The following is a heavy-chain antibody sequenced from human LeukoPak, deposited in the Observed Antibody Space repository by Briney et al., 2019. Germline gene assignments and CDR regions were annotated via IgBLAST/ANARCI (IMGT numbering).Heavy chain of an antibody. D-gene: IGHD2-8*01. J-gene: IGHJ6*02. V-gene: IGHV3-9*01. CDR1: GFTLDDYA. CDR2: ISWNSGTK. Sequence: LAGGSLRLSCAASGFTLDDYAMHWVRQAPGKGLEWVSGISWNSGTKGYADSVKGRFTISRDNAKNSLYLQMNSLRGEDAALYYCAVLHYYAMDVWGQGTTVTVSS. CDR3: AVLHYYAMDV.